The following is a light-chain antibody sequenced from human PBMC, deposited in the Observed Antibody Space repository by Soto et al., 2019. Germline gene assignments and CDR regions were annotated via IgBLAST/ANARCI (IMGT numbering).Light chain of an antibody. CDR2: DAS. CDR3: QQRRNWPIT. J-gene: IGKJ4*01. V-gene: IGKV3-11*01. CDR1: LNINNF. Sequence: EIVLTQSPATLSLSPGERATLSCRASLNINNFLAWYQQRPGQVPRLLIYDASNRATGVPARFSGSGSGTDFTPTISNLEPEGFAVYYCQQRRNWPITFGGGTKVEIK.